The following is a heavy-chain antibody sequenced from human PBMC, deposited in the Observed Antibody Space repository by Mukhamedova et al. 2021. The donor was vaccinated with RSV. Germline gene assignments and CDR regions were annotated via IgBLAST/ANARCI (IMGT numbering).Heavy chain of an antibody. J-gene: IGHJ4*02. CDR2: SSSGSFI. D-gene: IGHD4-17*01. CDR3: ARSQDYGDYGFDH. Sequence: SSSGSFIHYADSVKGRFTISRDIAKNSLYLQMNSLRAEDTADYYCARSQDYGDYGFDHWGQGT. V-gene: IGHV3-48*03.